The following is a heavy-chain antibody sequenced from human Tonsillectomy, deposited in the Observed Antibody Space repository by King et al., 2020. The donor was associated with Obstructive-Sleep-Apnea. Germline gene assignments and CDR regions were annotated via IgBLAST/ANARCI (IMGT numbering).Heavy chain of an antibody. V-gene: IGHV3-30*04. CDR1: GFTFSSYA. Sequence: VQLVESGGGVVQPGRSLRLSCAASGFTFSSYAMHWVRQAPGKGLEWVAVISYDGSNKYYADSVKGRFTISRDNSKNTLYLQMNSLRAEDTAVYYCAREGLLVRGVGWEGWNWFDPWGQGTLVTVSS. D-gene: IGHD3-10*01. CDR3: AREGLLVRGVGWEGWNWFDP. CDR2: ISYDGSNK. J-gene: IGHJ5*02.